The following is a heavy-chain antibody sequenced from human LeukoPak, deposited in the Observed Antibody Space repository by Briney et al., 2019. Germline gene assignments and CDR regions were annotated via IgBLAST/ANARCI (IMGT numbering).Heavy chain of an antibody. CDR3: ARGVGYCSSTSCERGFDP. D-gene: IGHD2-2*03. Sequence: SETLSLTCAVYGGSFSGYYWSWIRQPPGEGLEWIGEINHSGSTNYNPSLKSRVTISVDTSKNQFSLKLSSVTAADTAVYYCARGVGYCSSTSCERGFDPWGQGTLVTVSS. J-gene: IGHJ5*02. CDR1: GGSFSGYY. V-gene: IGHV4-34*01. CDR2: INHSGST.